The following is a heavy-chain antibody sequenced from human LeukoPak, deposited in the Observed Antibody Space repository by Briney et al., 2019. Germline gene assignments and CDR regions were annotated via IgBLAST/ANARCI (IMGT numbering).Heavy chain of an antibody. CDR1: GGSISSFY. D-gene: IGHD2-15*01. J-gene: IGHJ4*02. V-gene: IGHV4-59*01. CDR3: ARGGRGEAANLDY. Sequence: SETLSLTCIVSGGSISSFYWSWIRQPPGKGLEWIGYIYYSGSTNYNPSLQSRVTISVDTSKNQFSLKLSSVTVADTAVYYCARGGRGEAANLDYWGQGTLVTVSS. CDR2: IYYSGST.